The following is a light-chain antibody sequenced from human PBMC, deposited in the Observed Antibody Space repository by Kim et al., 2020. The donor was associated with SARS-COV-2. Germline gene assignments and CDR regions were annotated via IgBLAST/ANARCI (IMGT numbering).Light chain of an antibody. J-gene: IGLJ2*01. V-gene: IGLV6-57*03. CDR3: QSYDSSNRVV. Sequence: VTIFCTRSSGSLASNEVQGYQQRRGSAPTTVIYEDNQRPSGVADRFSGSIDSSSNPASLTISGLKTEDEAVYYGQSYDSSNRVVFGGGTQMTFL. CDR2: EDN. CDR1: SGSLASNE.